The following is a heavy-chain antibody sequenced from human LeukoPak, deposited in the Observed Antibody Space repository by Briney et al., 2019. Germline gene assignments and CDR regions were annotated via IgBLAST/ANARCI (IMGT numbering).Heavy chain of an antibody. J-gene: IGHJ4*02. Sequence: GSSVKVSCKASGYTFTDYYIHWVRQAPGQGLEWMGWIAPNSGDTNYAQRFQDRVTMTRDTSISTAYMELSRLKFDDTAVYYCARDIGSGWYWIGGNYWGQGTLVTVSS. D-gene: IGHD6-19*01. CDR2: IAPNSGDT. CDR3: ARDIGSGWYWIGGNY. CDR1: GYTFTDYY. V-gene: IGHV1-2*02.